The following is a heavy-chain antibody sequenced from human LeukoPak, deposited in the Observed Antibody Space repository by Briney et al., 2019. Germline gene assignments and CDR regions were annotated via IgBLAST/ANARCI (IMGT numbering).Heavy chain of an antibody. Sequence: PSETLSLTCTVSGGSISSSSYYWGWTRQPPGKGLEWIGSIYYSGSTNYNPSLKSRVTISVDTSKNQFSLKLSSVTAADTAVYYCARTPTFPLNYMDVWGKGTTVTVSS. D-gene: IGHD2-21*01. CDR3: ARTPTFPLNYMDV. CDR1: GGSISSSSYY. J-gene: IGHJ6*03. V-gene: IGHV4-39*07. CDR2: IYYSGST.